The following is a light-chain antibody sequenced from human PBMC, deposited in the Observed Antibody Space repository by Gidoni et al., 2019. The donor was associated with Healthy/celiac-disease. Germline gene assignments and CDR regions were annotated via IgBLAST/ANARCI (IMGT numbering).Light chain of an antibody. CDR2: AAS. CDR1: QGISSY. V-gene: IGKV1-9*01. Sequence: DIQLTQSPSFLSASVGDRVTITCRASQGISSYLAWYQQKPGKAPKLLIYAASTLQSGVQSRFSGSGSGTEFTLTISSLQPEDFATYYCQQLNSYPSCSFGQGTKLEIK. CDR3: QQLNSYPSCS. J-gene: IGKJ2*04.